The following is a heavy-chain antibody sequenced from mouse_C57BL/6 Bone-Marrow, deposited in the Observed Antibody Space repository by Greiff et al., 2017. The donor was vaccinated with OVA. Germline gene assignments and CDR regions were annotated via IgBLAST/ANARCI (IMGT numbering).Heavy chain of an antibody. CDR3: ARLGDYGSFFDY. Sequence: EVKLMESGGDLVKPGGSLKLSCAASGFTFSSYGMSWVRQTPDKRLEWVATISSGGSYTYSPDSVKGRFTISRDNAKTTLYLQMSSLKSEDTAMYYCARLGDYGSFFDYWGQGTTLTVSS. J-gene: IGHJ2*01. D-gene: IGHD1-1*01. CDR2: ISSGGSYT. CDR1: GFTFSSYG. V-gene: IGHV5-6*01.